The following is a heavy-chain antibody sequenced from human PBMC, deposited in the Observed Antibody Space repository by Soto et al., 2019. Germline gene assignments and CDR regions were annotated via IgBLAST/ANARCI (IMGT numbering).Heavy chain of an antibody. J-gene: IGHJ6*03. CDR2: ISGSGGST. Sequence: GGSLRLSCAASGFTFSSYAMSWVRQAPGKGLEWVSAISGSGGSTYYADSVKGRFTISRDNSKNTLYLQMNSLRAEDTAVYYCAKSPQLEPPQSYYYYYYMDVWGKGTTVTVSS. D-gene: IGHD1-1*01. CDR3: AKSPQLEPPQSYYYYYYMDV. V-gene: IGHV3-23*01. CDR1: GFTFSSYA.